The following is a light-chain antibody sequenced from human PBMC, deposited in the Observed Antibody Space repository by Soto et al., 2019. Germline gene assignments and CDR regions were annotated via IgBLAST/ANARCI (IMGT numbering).Light chain of an antibody. CDR1: QSVGSN. Sequence: EIVMTQSPATLSVSPGERATLSCRASQSVGSNLAWYQQKHGQAPRLLMYGASTRATGIPARFSGSGSGAEFTLTISSLQSEDFAVYYCQQYNNRPPWTFGQGTKVEIK. J-gene: IGKJ1*01. CDR2: GAS. CDR3: QQYNNRPPWT. V-gene: IGKV3-15*01.